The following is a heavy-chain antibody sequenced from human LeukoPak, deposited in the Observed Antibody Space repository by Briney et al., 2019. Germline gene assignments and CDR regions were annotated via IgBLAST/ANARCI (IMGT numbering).Heavy chain of an antibody. CDR3: ASERALDF. V-gene: IGHV1-2*02. CDR1: GYTFTGSY. CDR2: INPNSGDT. J-gene: IGHJ4*02. Sequence: ASVSVSCKASGYTFTGSYIYWVRQAPGQGLEWMGWINPNSGDTNYVQRFQGRVTMTRDTSINTAYMELSRLRSDDTAMYYCASERALDFWGQGTLVTVSS.